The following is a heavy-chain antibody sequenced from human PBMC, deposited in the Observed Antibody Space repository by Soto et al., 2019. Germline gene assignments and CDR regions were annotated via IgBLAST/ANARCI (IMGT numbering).Heavy chain of an antibody. CDR1: GYTFTSYA. CDR2: INAGNGNT. Sequence: GASVKVSCKASGYTFTSYAMHWVRQAPGQRLEWMGWINAGNGNTKYSQKFQGRVTITRDTSASTAYMELSSLRSEDTAVYYCARAITMIVVRWFDPWGQGTLVTVSS. CDR3: ARAITMIVVRWFDP. V-gene: IGHV1-3*01. J-gene: IGHJ5*02. D-gene: IGHD3-22*01.